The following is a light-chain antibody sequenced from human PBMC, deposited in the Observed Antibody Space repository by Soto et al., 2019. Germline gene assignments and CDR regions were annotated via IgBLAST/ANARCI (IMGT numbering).Light chain of an antibody. J-gene: IGKJ4*01. V-gene: IGKV3-15*01. CDR2: DAS. CDR1: QSVTTN. Sequence: EVVMTQSPATLSVSPGERVTFSCRASQSVTTNLAWYQHKPGQSPRLLISDASTGASGIPPRFSGSGSGTEFTLTIDRLQSADFAVYYCQQYHHWPVTFGGGTKVEIK. CDR3: QQYHHWPVT.